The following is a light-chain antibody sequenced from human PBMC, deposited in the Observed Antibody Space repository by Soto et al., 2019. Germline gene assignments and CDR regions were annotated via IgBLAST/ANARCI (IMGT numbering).Light chain of an antibody. CDR1: QSVTSNY. V-gene: IGKV3D-20*02. Sequence: EVVMTQSPATLSVSPGERATLSCRASQSVTSNYLAWYQQKPGQAPRLLIYGISTRATGVPDRFSGSGSGTDFTLTISSLEPEDFAVYYCQQRGNWPPTFGQGTKVDIK. CDR3: QQRGNWPPT. J-gene: IGKJ1*01. CDR2: GIS.